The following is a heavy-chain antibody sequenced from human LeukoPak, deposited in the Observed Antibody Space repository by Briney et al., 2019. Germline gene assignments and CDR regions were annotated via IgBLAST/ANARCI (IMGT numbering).Heavy chain of an antibody. J-gene: IGHJ3*02. CDR3: ARETYYYDSSGYTIGNSFDI. V-gene: IGHV4-4*07. CDR1: GGSINNNY. CDR2: IHSGGST. D-gene: IGHD3-22*01. Sequence: PSETLSLTRTVSGGSINNNYWSWIRQPAGKGLEWIGRIHSGGSTHYNPSLRGRGTISVDASKNQSSLNLSSVTAADTAVYFCARETYYYDSSGYTIGNSFDIWGQGTMVTVSS.